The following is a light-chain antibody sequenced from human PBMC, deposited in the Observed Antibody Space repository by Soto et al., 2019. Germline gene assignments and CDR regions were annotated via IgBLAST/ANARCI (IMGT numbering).Light chain of an antibody. CDR3: SSYTTSTTVI. CDR2: EVS. V-gene: IGLV2-14*01. J-gene: IGLJ2*01. Sequence: QPVLTQPASVSGSPGQSITISCTGTSSDVGNFNYVSWYQQHPGEAPKTMIYEVSDRPSGISNRFSGAKSGNTASLTISGLQAEDEADYDCSSYTTSTTVIFGGGTKLTVL. CDR1: SSDVGNFNY.